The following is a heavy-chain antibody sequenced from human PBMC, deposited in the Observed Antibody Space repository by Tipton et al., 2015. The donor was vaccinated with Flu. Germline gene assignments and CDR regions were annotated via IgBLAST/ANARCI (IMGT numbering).Heavy chain of an antibody. CDR3: ARDGPDWNYFYYMDV. CDR1: GFTFSNYG. D-gene: IGHD1-1*01. CDR2: IWYDGTKT. J-gene: IGHJ6*03. Sequence: QLVQSGGGVVQPGRSLRLACKASGFTFSNYGMHWVRQAAGKGLEWVAFIWYDGTKTYCGDSVKGRFAISRDNSENTLYLEMNSLGDEDLGVYYCARDGPDWNYFYYMDVWGRGTTVTVSS. V-gene: IGHV3-33*01.